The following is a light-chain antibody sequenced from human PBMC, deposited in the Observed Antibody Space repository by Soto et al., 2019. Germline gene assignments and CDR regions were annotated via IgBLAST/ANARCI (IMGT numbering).Light chain of an antibody. CDR2: GAS. CDR1: QSVSSSY. J-gene: IGKJ1*01. Sequence: EIVLTQSPGTLSLSPGERATLSCRASQSVSSSYLAWYQQKPGQAPRLLIYGASSRATGIPARFSGSGSGTEFTLTISSLQSEDFAVYYCQQYSNWPRTFGPGTKVDIK. V-gene: IGKV3-20*01. CDR3: QQYSNWPRT.